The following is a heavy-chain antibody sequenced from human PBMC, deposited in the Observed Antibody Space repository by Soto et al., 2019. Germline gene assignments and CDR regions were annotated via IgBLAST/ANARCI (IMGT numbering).Heavy chain of an antibody. Sequence: EVQLVESGGGLVQPGGSLRLSCEASGFTFRNYDMHWVRQGTGKGLEWVSGISAAGDPDYADSVEGRFTISRETAQNSFLLQMNSLGVDDTAVYYCARTDRDCYGVDVWGQGTTVIVSS. J-gene: IGHJ6*02. CDR3: ARTDRDCYGVDV. CDR2: ISAAGDP. V-gene: IGHV3-13*05. CDR1: GFTFRNYD.